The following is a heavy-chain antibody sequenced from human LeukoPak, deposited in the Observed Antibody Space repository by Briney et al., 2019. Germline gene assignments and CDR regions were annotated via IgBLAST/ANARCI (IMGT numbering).Heavy chain of an antibody. CDR1: GFTFSSYD. Sequence: PGGSLRLSCAASGFTFSSYDMHWVRQATGKGLEWVSAIGTAGDTYYPGSVKGRFTISRENAKNSLYLQMNSLRAGDTAVYYCARGGSGSYYGYYYGMDVWGQGTTVTVSS. D-gene: IGHD3-10*01. V-gene: IGHV3-13*04. CDR2: IGTAGDT. CDR3: ARGGSGSYYGYYYGMDV. J-gene: IGHJ6*02.